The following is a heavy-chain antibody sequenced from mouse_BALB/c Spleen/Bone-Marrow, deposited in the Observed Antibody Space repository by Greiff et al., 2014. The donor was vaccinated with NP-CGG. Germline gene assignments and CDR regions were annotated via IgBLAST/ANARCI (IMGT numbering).Heavy chain of an antibody. CDR1: GFTFSSFG. CDR2: ISSGSSTV. J-gene: IGHJ2*01. CDR3: ARSGSSSSYFDY. V-gene: IGHV5-17*02. Sequence: EVKLMESGGGLVQPGGSRKLSCAASGFTFSSFGMHWVRQAPEKGLEWVAYISSGSSTVYYADKVMGRFTISRDNPKNTLFLQMTSLRSEDTAMYYCARSGSSSSYFDYWGQGTTLTVSS. D-gene: IGHD1-1*01.